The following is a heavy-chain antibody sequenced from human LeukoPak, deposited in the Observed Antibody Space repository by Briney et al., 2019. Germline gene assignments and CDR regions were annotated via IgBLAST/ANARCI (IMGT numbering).Heavy chain of an antibody. CDR3: ARLHTPGDNN. D-gene: IGHD2-2*02. CDR2: INPHSGGT. CDR1: GDTFSGYH. J-gene: IGHJ1*01. Sequence: ASVKLSCKASGDTFSGYHMHWVRQAPGQGLEWMGWINPHSGGTNYAQKFQGRDTMTMDTAFITAYMELSRLRSDDTAVYYCARLHTPGDNNSGQARLLTVSS. V-gene: IGHV1-2*02.